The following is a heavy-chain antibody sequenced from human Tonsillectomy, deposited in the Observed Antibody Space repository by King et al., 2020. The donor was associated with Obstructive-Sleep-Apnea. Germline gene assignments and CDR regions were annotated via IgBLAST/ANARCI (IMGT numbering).Heavy chain of an antibody. CDR1: GGSISSYF. Sequence: VQLQESGPGLVKPSETLSLTCNVSGGSISSYFCSWIRQPPGKGLEWIGDISYSGTTKYNPILKSRVTISVDPSKNQFSLKLSSVTAADTAVYSCATHELELRPFDYWGQGALVTVSS. D-gene: IGHD1-7*01. V-gene: IGHV4-59*08. CDR2: ISYSGTT. J-gene: IGHJ4*02. CDR3: ATHELELRPFDY.